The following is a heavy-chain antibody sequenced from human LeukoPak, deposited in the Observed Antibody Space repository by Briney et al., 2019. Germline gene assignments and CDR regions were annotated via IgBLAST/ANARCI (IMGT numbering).Heavy chain of an antibody. CDR3: ANYGSGSYRFDP. Sequence: SETLSLTCTVSGGSVSSGSYYWSWIRQPPGKGLEWIGYIYYSGSTNYNPSLKSRVTISVDTSKNQFSLKLSSVTAADTAVYYCANYGSGSYRFDPWGQGTLVTVSS. D-gene: IGHD3-10*01. CDR1: GGSVSSGSYY. V-gene: IGHV4-61*01. J-gene: IGHJ5*02. CDR2: IYYSGST.